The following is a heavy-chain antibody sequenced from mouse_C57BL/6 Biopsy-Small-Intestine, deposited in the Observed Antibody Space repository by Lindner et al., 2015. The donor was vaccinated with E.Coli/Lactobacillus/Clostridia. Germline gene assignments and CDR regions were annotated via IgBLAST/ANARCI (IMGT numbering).Heavy chain of an antibody. Sequence: SVKVSCKASGGTFSRHAFSWVRQAPGQGLEWMGRIGTRDYAQKFQGRLTITADESTSTVYMELGSLTSEDTALYYCARWGPVASSDWSGPFDYWGQGTLVTVSS. V-gene: IGHV1-81*01. CDR2: IGTR. J-gene: IGHJ4*01. D-gene: IGHD2-13*01. CDR3: ARWGPVASSDWSGPFDY. CDR1: GGTFSRHA.